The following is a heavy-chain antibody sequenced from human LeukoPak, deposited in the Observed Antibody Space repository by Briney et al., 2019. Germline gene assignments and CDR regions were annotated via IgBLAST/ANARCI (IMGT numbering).Heavy chain of an antibody. CDR3: ARDPPHTYYYDSSGKGEAFDI. V-gene: IGHV1-2*02. D-gene: IGHD3-22*01. Sequence: ASVKVSCKASGYTFTGYYMHWVRQAPGQGLEWMGWINPNSGGTNYAQKFQGRVTMTRDTSISTAYMELSRLRSDDTAVYYCARDPPHTYYYDSSGKGEAFDIWGQGTMVTVSS. CDR1: GYTFTGYY. CDR2: INPNSGGT. J-gene: IGHJ3*02.